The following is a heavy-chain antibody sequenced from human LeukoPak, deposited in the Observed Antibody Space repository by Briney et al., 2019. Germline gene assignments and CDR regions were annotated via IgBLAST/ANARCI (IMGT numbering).Heavy chain of an antibody. CDR1: GGSISSGGYY. Sequence: SQTLSLTCTVSGGSISSGGYYWSWIRQPPGKGLEWIGYIYHSGSTYYNPSLKSRVTISVDRSKNQFSLKLSSVTAADTAVYYCAREPVGAWDHPERIDYWGQGTLVTVSS. J-gene: IGHJ4*02. V-gene: IGHV4-30-2*01. CDR3: AREPVGAWDHPERIDY. D-gene: IGHD1-14*01. CDR2: IYHSGST.